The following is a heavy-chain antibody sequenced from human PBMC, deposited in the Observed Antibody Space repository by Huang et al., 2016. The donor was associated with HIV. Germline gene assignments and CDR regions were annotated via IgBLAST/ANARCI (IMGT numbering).Heavy chain of an antibody. V-gene: IGHV1-18*01. CDR3: ARSEYVGAASARGDTLDL. D-gene: IGHD1-26*01. Sequence: VHLVRPGGEVKKPGASVKVSSRASGENFIGYGINWVRQPPGQGLERVGWISGYNGNTRDAQEFQGRITRRRGTSTTTGCMGVGKLKCDDAAVFCCARSEYVGAASARGDTLDLWGRGTLVTVS. CDR2: ISGYNGNT. CDR1: GENFIGYG. J-gene: IGHJ3*01.